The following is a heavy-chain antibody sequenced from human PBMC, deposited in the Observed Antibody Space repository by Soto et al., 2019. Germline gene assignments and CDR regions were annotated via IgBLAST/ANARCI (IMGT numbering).Heavy chain of an antibody. CDR1: GFTFNNYA. V-gene: IGHV3-23*01. CDR3: AKDRLAGNFDY. CDR2: ISNTGAGT. Sequence: EVQLLDSGGGLVQPGGSRDLPCAPPGFTFNNYAINWVRQAPGMGLEWVATISNTGAGTYYADSVKGRFTISRDNSKNTLYLQMSSLRVEDTAVYYCAKDRLAGNFDYWGQGTQVTVSS. J-gene: IGHJ4*02.